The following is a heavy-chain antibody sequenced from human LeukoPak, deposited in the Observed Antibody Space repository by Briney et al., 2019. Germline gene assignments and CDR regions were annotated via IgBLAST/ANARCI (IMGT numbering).Heavy chain of an antibody. D-gene: IGHD3-22*01. J-gene: IGHJ4*02. V-gene: IGHV1-18*01. CDR1: GYTFTSYG. CDR2: ISAYNGNT. CDR3: AREGPYYYDSSGYPDY. Sequence: GASVKVSCKASGYTFTSYGISWVRQAPGQGLEWMGWISAYNGNTNYAQKLQGRVTMTTDTSTSTAYMGLRSLRSDDTAVYYCAREGPYYYDSSGYPDYWGQGTLVTVSS.